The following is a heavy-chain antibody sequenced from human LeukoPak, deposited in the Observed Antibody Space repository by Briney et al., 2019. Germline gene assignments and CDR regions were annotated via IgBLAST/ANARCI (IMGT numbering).Heavy chain of an antibody. CDR2: IYHSGIT. CDR1: GYSISSGYY. CDR3: ASNLYGSGNYFAY. Sequence: KPSETLSLTCTVSGYSISSGYYWGWIRQPPGKGLEWIAIIYHSGITYYNPPLKSRVTISVDTSKNQFSLKLSSVTAADAAVYYCASNLYGSGNYFAYWGQGTLVTVSS. V-gene: IGHV4-38-2*02. J-gene: IGHJ4*02. D-gene: IGHD3-10*01.